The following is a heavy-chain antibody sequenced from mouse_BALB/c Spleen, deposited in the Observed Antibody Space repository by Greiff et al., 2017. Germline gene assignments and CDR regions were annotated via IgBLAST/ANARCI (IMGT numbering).Heavy chain of an antibody. CDR3: AREGYDTGYYAMDY. D-gene: IGHD2-14*01. Sequence: EVQLQQSGPELVKPGASVKIPCKASGYTFTDYNMDWVKQSHGKSLEWIGDINPNNGGTIYNQKFKGKATLTVDKSSSTAYMELRSLTSEDTAVYYCAREGYDTGYYAMDYWGQGTSVTVSS. V-gene: IGHV1-18*01. J-gene: IGHJ4*01. CDR2: INPNNGGT. CDR1: GYTFTDYN.